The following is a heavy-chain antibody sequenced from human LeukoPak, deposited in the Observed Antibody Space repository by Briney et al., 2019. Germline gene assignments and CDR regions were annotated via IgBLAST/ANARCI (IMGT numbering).Heavy chain of an antibody. Sequence: SETLSLTCTVSGGSISSYYWSWIRQPPGKGLEWIGYIYYSGSTNYNPSLMSRVTISVDTSKNQFSLKLSSVTAADTAVYYCARDSVTTTFDYWGQGTLVTVSS. CDR2: IYYSGST. J-gene: IGHJ4*02. V-gene: IGHV4-59*12. CDR1: GGSISSYY. D-gene: IGHD4-17*01. CDR3: ARDSVTTTFDY.